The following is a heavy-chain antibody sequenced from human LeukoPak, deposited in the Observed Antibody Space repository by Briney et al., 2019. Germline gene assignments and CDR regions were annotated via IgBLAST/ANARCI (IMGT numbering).Heavy chain of an antibody. Sequence: PSETLSLTCTVSGGSISSYYWSWIRQPPGKGLEWIGYIYYSGSTNYNPSLKSRVTISVDTSKNQFSLKLSSVTAADTAVYYRASSDIVATMAPFDYWGQGTLVTVSS. D-gene: IGHD5-12*01. CDR3: ASSDIVATMAPFDY. V-gene: IGHV4-59*08. CDR1: GGSISSYY. CDR2: IYYSGST. J-gene: IGHJ4*02.